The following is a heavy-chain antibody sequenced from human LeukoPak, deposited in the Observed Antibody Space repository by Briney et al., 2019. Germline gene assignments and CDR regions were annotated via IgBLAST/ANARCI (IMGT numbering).Heavy chain of an antibody. V-gene: IGHV3-33*01. CDR2: IWYDGSNK. J-gene: IGHJ4*02. D-gene: IGHD6-6*01. CDR3: ARDVGRPGYYFDY. Sequence: GGSLRLSCAASGFTFSSYGMHWVRQAPGKGLEWVAVIWYDGSNKYYADSVKGRFTISRGNSKNTLYLQMNSLRAEDTAVYYCARDVGRPGYYFDYWGQGTLVTVSS. CDR1: GFTFSSYG.